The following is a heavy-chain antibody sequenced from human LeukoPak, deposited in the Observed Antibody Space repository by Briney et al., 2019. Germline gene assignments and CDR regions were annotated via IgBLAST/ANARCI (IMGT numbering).Heavy chain of an antibody. CDR1: GFTFSSYS. CDR3: ARNAAANYGMDV. V-gene: IGHV3-21*01. CDR2: ISSSSSYI. Sequence: GGSLRLSCAASGFTFSSYSMNWVRQAPGKGLEWVSSISSSSSYIYYADSVKGRFTISRDNAKNSLYLHMNSLRAEDTAVYYCARNAAANYGMDVWGQGTTVTVSS. J-gene: IGHJ6*02. D-gene: IGHD2-15*01.